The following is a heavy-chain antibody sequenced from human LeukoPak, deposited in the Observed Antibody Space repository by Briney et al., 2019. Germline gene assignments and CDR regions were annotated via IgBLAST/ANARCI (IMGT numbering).Heavy chain of an antibody. CDR1: GFTFSGSA. CDR2: IRSTANGYAT. D-gene: IGHD3-10*01. Sequence: GGSLRLSCAASGFTFSGSALHWVRQASGKGMEWVGRIRSTANGYATAYAASVKGRFTISRDDSKNTAYLQMDSLKTEDTAVYYCTGNYYGSGSYADFDYWGQGTLVTVSS. V-gene: IGHV3-73*01. J-gene: IGHJ4*02. CDR3: TGNYYGSGSYADFDY.